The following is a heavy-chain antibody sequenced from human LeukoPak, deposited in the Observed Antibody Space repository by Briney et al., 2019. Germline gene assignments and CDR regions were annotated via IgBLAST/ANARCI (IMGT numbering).Heavy chain of an antibody. V-gene: IGHV3-21*01. D-gene: IGHD3-22*01. CDR2: ISSSSSYI. CDR1: GFTFSNAW. Sequence: PGGSLRLSCAASGFTFSNAWMSWVRQAPGKGLEWVSSISSSSSYIYYADSVKGRFTISRDNAKNSLYLQMNSLRAEDTAVYYCLSYYYDSSGYYSGSYFDYWGQGTLVTVSS. CDR3: LSYYYDSSGYYSGSYFDY. J-gene: IGHJ4*02.